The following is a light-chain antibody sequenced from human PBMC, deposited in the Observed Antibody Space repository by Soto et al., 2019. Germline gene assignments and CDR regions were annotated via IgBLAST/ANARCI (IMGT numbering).Light chain of an antibody. Sequence: EIVLTQSPATLSLSPGERATLSCRASQSVSSFLVWYQQKPGQAPRLLIYDTSNRATGIPARFCGSGSGTDFTLTISSLEPEDFAVYYCQQRNNWPPLTFGQGTRLEIK. J-gene: IGKJ5*01. V-gene: IGKV3-11*01. CDR1: QSVSSF. CDR3: QQRNNWPPLT. CDR2: DTS.